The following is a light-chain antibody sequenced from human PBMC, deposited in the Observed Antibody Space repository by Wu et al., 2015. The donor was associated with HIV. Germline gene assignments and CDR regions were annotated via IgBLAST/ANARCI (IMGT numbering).Light chain of an antibody. CDR3: QQYNNWPLT. Sequence: EIVMTQSPATLSVSPGERATLSCRASQSVNYNYLAWFQQKPGQAPRLLIYGASTRATGIPARFSGSGSGTEFTLTISSMQSEDFAVYYCQQYNNWPLTFGGGTKVEIK. CDR2: GAS. CDR1: QSVNYN. J-gene: IGKJ4*01. V-gene: IGKV3-15*01.